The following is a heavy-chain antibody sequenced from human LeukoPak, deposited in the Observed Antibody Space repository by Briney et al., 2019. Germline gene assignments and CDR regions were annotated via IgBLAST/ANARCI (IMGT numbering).Heavy chain of an antibody. Sequence: ASVKVSCKASGYTFTGYYMHWVRQAPGQGLEWMGWINPNSGGTNYAQEFQGRVTMTRDTSISTAYMELSRLRSDDTAVYYCARDLWYYASSGKRFDYWGQGTLVTVSS. V-gene: IGHV1-2*02. D-gene: IGHD3-22*01. CDR2: INPNSGGT. J-gene: IGHJ4*02. CDR1: GYTFTGYY. CDR3: ARDLWYYASSGKRFDY.